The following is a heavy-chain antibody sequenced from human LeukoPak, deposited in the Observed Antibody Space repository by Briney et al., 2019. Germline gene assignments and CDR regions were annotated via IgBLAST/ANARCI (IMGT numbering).Heavy chain of an antibody. D-gene: IGHD2-15*01. J-gene: IGHJ6*02. CDR3: ARHMTSEGTTPYHYGMNV. CDR2: ISPDGRHI. CDR1: GFSFKSYA. Sequence: GGSLRLSCAASGFSFKSYAMRWVRQAPGKGLEWVSSISPDGRHIYYEDSSRGRFTTSRDNAKSSLYLEMNSLRADDTAVYYCARHMTSEGTTPYHYGMNVWGQGTTVTVSS. V-gene: IGHV3-21*01.